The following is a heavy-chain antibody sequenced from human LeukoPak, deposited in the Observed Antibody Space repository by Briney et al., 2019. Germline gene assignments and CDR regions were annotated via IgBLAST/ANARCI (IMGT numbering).Heavy chain of an antibody. D-gene: IGHD3-3*01. Sequence: GGSLRLSCAASGFTFSCYSMNWVRQAPGKGLEWVSSISSSSSYIYYADSVKGRFTISRDNAKNSLYLQMNSLRAEDTAVYYCARDKGDYDFWSGYNWFDPWGQGTLVTVSS. CDR2: ISSSSSYI. CDR1: GFTFSCYS. V-gene: IGHV3-21*01. J-gene: IGHJ5*02. CDR3: ARDKGDYDFWSGYNWFDP.